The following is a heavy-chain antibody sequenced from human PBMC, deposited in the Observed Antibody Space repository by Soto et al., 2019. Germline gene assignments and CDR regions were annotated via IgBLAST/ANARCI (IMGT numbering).Heavy chain of an antibody. CDR3: TRPAISSSDY. J-gene: IGHJ4*02. V-gene: IGHV3-73*01. D-gene: IGHD6-6*01. CDR2: IRSKANNYAT. Sequence: GSLGPAGSASGSTFSGSAMYWVRQASGKGLEWVGRIRSKANNYATAYAASVKGRFTISRDDSKNTAYLQMNSLRTEDTAVYYCTRPAISSSDYWGQGTMVTVSS. CDR1: GSTFSGSA.